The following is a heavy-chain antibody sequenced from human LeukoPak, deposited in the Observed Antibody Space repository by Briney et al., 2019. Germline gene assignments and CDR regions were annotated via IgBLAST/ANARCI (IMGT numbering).Heavy chain of an antibody. D-gene: IGHD5-18*01. J-gene: IGHJ4*02. CDR3: ARAYSYVLY. CDR2: IKLDGSEK. V-gene: IGHV3-7*04. CDR1: GFTFGTYW. Sequence: GSRRLSCAASGFTFGTYWMSWLRQAPGKGLEWVANIKLDGSEKNYVDSVKGRFTISRDNAKSSLYLQMNSLRDEDTAVYYCARAYSYVLYWGQGTLVTVSS.